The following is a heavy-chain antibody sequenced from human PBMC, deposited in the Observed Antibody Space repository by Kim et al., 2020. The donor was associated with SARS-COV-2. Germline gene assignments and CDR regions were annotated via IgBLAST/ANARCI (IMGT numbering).Heavy chain of an antibody. Sequence: GGSLRLSCAASGFTFSSYEMNWVRQAPGKGLEWVSYISSSGSTIYYADSVKGRFTISRDNAKNSLYLQMNSLRAEDTAVYYCASYNGWNYDILTGVHDAFDIWGQGTMVTVSS. V-gene: IGHV3-48*03. J-gene: IGHJ3*02. CDR3: ASYNGWNYDILTGVHDAFDI. CDR2: ISSSGSTI. CDR1: GFTFSSYE. D-gene: IGHD3-9*01.